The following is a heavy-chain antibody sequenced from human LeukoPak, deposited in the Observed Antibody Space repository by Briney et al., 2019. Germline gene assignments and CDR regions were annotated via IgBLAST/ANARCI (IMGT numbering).Heavy chain of an antibody. CDR2: IKSKTDGGTT. D-gene: IGHD4-17*01. CDR3: ARDPDGDLFDY. V-gene: IGHV3-15*01. Sequence: GGSLRLSCAASGFTFSNAWMSWVRQAPGKGLEWVGRIKSKTDGGTTDHAAPVKGRFTISRDDSKNTLYLQMNSLRAEDTAVYYCARDPDGDLFDYWGQGTLVTVSS. CDR1: GFTFSNAW. J-gene: IGHJ4*02.